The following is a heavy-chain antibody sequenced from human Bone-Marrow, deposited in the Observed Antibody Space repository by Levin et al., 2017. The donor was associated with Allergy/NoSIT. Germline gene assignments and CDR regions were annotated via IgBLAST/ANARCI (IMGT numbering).Heavy chain of an antibody. Sequence: GGSLRLSCAASKFTFSDYYMSWIRQAPGKGLEWVSYISSSGSSTKHADSVKGRFTISRDNDKNSLHLQMNSLRAEDTAVYYCARDDRYYCDHVGWGGHVLDVWGQGSTVTVSS. D-gene: IGHD1-26*01. V-gene: IGHV3-11*01. J-gene: IGHJ6*02. CDR2: ISSSGSST. CDR3: ARDDRYYCDHVGWGGHVLDV. CDR1: KFTFSDYY.